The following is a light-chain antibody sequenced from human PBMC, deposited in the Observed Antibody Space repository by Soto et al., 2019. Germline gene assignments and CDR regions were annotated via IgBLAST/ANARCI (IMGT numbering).Light chain of an antibody. J-gene: IGKJ3*01. Sequence: DIQMTQSPSSLSASVGDRVTITCRTSQSINNYLNWYQQKPGKAPKLLIYDASNLETGVPSRFSGRGYGTDFTFTISSLQPEDFATYFCQQYDTLKVTFGPGTKVDIK. CDR3: QQYDTLKVT. CDR1: QSINNY. CDR2: DAS. V-gene: IGKV1-33*01.